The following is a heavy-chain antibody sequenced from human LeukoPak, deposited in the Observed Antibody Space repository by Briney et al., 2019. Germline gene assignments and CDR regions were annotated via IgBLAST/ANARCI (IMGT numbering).Heavy chain of an antibody. J-gene: IGHJ4*01. CDR1: GYTFSNYG. V-gene: IGHV1-18*01. Sequence: ATVKVSCKTSGYTFSNYGISWVRQAPGQGLEWMGWITAYNGNRLYAQRFQGRITLTTDTSTSTSYMELRSLEYDDTAIYYCARDNDKVVDHWGQGALVTVSS. CDR3: ARDNDKVVDH. D-gene: IGHD1-1*01. CDR2: ITAYNGNR.